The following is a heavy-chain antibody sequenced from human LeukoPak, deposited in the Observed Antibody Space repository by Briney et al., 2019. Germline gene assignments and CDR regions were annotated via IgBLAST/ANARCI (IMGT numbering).Heavy chain of an antibody. CDR1: GFTFSSYW. J-gene: IGHJ3*02. V-gene: IGHV3-7*05. CDR2: IKQDGSEK. Sequence: TGGSLRLSCAASGFTFSSYWMSGLRQAPGKGLEGVANIKQDGSEKYYVDYVKGRFTISRDNAKNSLYLQMNSLRAEDTAVYYCARVESRGYCSGGSCLGDAFDIWGQGTMVTVA. D-gene: IGHD2-15*01. CDR3: ARVESRGYCSGGSCLGDAFDI.